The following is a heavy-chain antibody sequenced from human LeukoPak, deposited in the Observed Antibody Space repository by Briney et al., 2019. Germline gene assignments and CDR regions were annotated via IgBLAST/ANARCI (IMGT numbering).Heavy chain of an antibody. CDR2: ISGSGGST. D-gene: IGHD1-1*01. CDR3: ARQLERQGWFDP. J-gene: IGHJ5*02. V-gene: IGHV3-23*01. CDR1: GFTFSSYA. Sequence: GGSLRLSCAASGFTFSSYAMSWVRQAPGKGLEWVSAISGSGGSTYYADSVKGRFTISRDNAKNSLYLQMNSLRAEDTAVYYCARQLERQGWFDPWGQGTLVTVSS.